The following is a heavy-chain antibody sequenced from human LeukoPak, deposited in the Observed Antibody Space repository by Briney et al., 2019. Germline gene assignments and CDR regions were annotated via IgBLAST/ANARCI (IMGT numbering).Heavy chain of an antibody. D-gene: IGHD4-23*01. J-gene: IGHJ6*02. CDR1: GLTFSSYG. V-gene: IGHV3-33*01. CDR3: ARDSGYGGNKLGYYGMDV. CDR2: IWYDGSNK. Sequence: GGSLRLSCAASGLTFSSYGMHWVRQAPGKGLEWVAVIWYDGSNKYYADSVKGRFTISRDNSKNTLYLQMNSLRAEDTAVYYCARDSGYGGNKLGYYGMDVWGQGTTVTVSS.